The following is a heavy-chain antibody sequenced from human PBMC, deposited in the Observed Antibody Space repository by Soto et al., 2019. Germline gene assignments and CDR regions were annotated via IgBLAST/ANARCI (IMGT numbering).Heavy chain of an antibody. CDR2: INVYNGNT. D-gene: IGHD3-10*01. V-gene: IGHV1-18*01. Sequence: QVQLVQSGAEVKKPGASVKVSCKASGYTFTSYGISWVRQAPGQGLEWMGWINVYNGNTNYAQKLQDRVTMTKDTSTSTAYLDLRSRRSDDTAVYFCARDTSRGEYDYWGQGTLVTVSS. J-gene: IGHJ4*02. CDR1: GYTFTSYG. CDR3: ARDTSRGEYDY.